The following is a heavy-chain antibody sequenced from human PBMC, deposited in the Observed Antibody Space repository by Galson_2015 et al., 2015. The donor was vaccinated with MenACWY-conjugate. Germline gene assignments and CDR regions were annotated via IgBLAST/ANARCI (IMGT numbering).Heavy chain of an antibody. CDR2: IYPDDSDT. CDR3: ARRGGADTFSVDY. J-gene: IGHJ4*02. Sequence: QSGAEVKKPGESLTISCKGSGYSFTSYWIGWVRQMPGKGLEWMGIIYPDDSDTKYNPSFEGQVTISADKSISTAFLQWTSLKASDTAMYYCARRGGADTFSVDYWGQGTLVTVSS. D-gene: IGHD6-19*01. V-gene: IGHV5-51*01. CDR1: GYSFTSYW.